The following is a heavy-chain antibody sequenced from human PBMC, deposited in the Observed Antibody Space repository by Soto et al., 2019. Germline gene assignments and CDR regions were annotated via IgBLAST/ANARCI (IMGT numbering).Heavy chain of an antibody. D-gene: IGHD6-19*01. Sequence: PGGSLILSCAASGFTFATYSMSWVRQAPGKGLEWVSGISGSDGSTYYADSVKGRFTISRDNSKNTLFLQMNSLRAEDTAVYYCATDIRSGWTKNWFDPWGRGTLVTVSS. CDR1: GFTFATYS. CDR3: ATDIRSGWTKNWFDP. J-gene: IGHJ5*02. CDR2: ISGSDGST. V-gene: IGHV3-23*01.